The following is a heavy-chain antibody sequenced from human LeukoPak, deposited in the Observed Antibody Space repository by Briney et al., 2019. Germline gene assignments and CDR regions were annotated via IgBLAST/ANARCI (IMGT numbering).Heavy chain of an antibody. V-gene: IGHV3-7*03. CDR2: IKQDGSEK. D-gene: IGHD4-17*01. CDR3: AKATSVTTLFDY. CDR1: GFTFSSYW. Sequence: PGGSLRLSCAAPGFTFSSYWMSWVRQAPGKGLEWVANIKQDGSEKYYVDSVKGRFTISRDNSKNTLYLQMNSLRVEDTAVYYCAKATSVTTLFDYWGQGTLVTVSS. J-gene: IGHJ4*02.